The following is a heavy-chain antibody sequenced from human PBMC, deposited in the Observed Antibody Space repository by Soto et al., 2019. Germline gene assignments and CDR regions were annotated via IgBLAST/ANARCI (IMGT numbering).Heavy chain of an antibody. V-gene: IGHV3-7*01. Sequence: AGGSLRLSCAASGFTFSSYWMSWVRQAPGKGLEWVANIKQDGSEKYYVDSVKGRFTISRDNAKNSLYLQMNSLRAEDTAVYYCARTEGSSSWYPPWDYYYCMDVWGKGTTVTVSS. J-gene: IGHJ6*03. CDR3: ARTEGSSSWYPPWDYYYCMDV. D-gene: IGHD6-13*01. CDR1: GFTFSSYW. CDR2: IKQDGSEK.